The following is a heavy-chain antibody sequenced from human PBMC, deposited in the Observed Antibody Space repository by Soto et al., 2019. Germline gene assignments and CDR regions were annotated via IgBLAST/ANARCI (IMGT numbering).Heavy chain of an antibody. J-gene: IGHJ4*02. D-gene: IGHD3-3*01. Sequence: PGESLKISCKGSGYNFAGDWIAWVREMPGKGLELMGIIYPSDSDTRYRPSFQGQVTISADKSISSAYLQWSSLRASDTAMYYCARGGVSTRNFDYWGQGTPVTVSS. CDR1: GYNFAGDW. CDR3: ARGGVSTRNFDY. CDR2: IYPSDSDT. V-gene: IGHV5-51*01.